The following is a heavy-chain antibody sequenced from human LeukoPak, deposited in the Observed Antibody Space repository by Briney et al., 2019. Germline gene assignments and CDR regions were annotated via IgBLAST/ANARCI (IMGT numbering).Heavy chain of an antibody. J-gene: IGHJ4*02. CDR2: IYYSGST. CDR3: ARHQKAARGTLDY. D-gene: IGHD1-1*01. Sequence: SQTLSLTCTVSGGSISSGSYYWGWIRQPPGKGLEWIGSIYYSGSTYYNPSLKSRVTISVDTSKNQFSLKLSSVTAADTAVYYCARHQKAARGTLDYWGQGTLVTVSS. CDR1: GGSISSGSYY. V-gene: IGHV4-39*01.